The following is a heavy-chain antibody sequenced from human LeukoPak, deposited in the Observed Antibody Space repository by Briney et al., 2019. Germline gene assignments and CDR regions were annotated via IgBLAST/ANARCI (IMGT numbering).Heavy chain of an antibody. CDR3: AKRSDSGSYYDYYFDY. CDR1: GFTFSSYG. V-gene: IGHV3-30*18. D-gene: IGHD1-26*01. Sequence: GGSLRLSCAASGFTFSSYGMHWVRQAPGKGLEWVAVISYDGSNKYYADSVKGRFTISRDNSKNTLYLQMNSLRGEDTAVYYCAKRSDSGSYYDYYFDYWGQGTLVTVSS. CDR2: ISYDGSNK. J-gene: IGHJ4*02.